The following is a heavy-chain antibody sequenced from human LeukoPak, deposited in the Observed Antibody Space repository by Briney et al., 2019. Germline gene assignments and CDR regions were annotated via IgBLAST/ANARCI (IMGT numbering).Heavy chain of an antibody. V-gene: IGHV4-38-2*02. CDR2: IYHSGST. CDR1: GYSISSGYY. CDR3: ARDGSIVGATNWFDP. Sequence: SETLSLTCTVSGYSISSGYYWGWIRQPPGKGLEWIGSIYHSGSTYYNPSLKSRVTISVDTSKDQFSLKLSSVTAADTAVYYCARDGSIVGATNWFDPWGQGTLVTVSS. J-gene: IGHJ5*02. D-gene: IGHD1-26*01.